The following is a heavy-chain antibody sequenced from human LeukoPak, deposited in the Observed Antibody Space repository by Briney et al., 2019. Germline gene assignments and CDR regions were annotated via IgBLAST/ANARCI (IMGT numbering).Heavy chain of an antibody. D-gene: IGHD3-22*01. CDR2: IYSGGST. Sequence: GGSLRLSCAASGFTVSSNYMSWVRQAPGKGLEWVSVIYSGGSTYYADSVKGRFTISRDNSNNTLYLQMNSLRAEDTAVYYCARVSWTYYYDSSGSFFDYWGQGTLVTVSS. CDR1: GFTVSSNY. J-gene: IGHJ4*02. CDR3: ARVSWTYYYDSSGSFFDY. V-gene: IGHV3-66*02.